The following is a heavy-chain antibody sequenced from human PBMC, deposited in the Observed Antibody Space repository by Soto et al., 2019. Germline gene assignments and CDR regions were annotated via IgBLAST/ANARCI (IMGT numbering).Heavy chain of an antibody. CDR3: ARAGYYDSSGYSL. V-gene: IGHV4-59*01. D-gene: IGHD3-22*01. J-gene: IGHJ4*01. CDR2: IYYSGST. Sequence: KPSETLSLTCTVSGGSISSYYWSWIRQPPGKGLEWIGYIYYSGSTNYNPSLKSRVTISVDTSKNQFSLKLSSVTAADTAVYYCARAGYYDSSGYSLWGHGTLVTVSS. CDR1: GGSISSYY.